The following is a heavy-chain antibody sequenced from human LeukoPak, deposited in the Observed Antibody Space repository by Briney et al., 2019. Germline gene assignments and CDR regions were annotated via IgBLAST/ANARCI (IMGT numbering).Heavy chain of an antibody. Sequence: GGSLRLSCAASGFTFSNYAMSWARQAPGKGLEWVSGISGSGGSTYYADSVKGRFTISRDNSKNTLYLQMNSLRAEDTAVYYCAKASDNWNYENWFDPWGQGTLVAVSS. D-gene: IGHD1-7*01. CDR3: AKASDNWNYENWFDP. V-gene: IGHV3-23*01. CDR2: ISGSGGST. CDR1: GFTFSNYA. J-gene: IGHJ5*02.